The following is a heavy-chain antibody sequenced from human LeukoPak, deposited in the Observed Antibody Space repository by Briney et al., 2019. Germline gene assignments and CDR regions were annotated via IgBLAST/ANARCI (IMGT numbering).Heavy chain of an antibody. J-gene: IGHJ4*02. CDR1: GYSISSGYS. CDR2: IYHSGST. D-gene: IGHD3-10*01. V-gene: IGHV4-38-2*01. CDR3: ARTNYYGSGNYAKFDY. Sequence: PETLSLTCAVSGYSISSGYSWGWIRQTPAKGLEWIGCIYHSGSTYYNPSLKSRVTISVDTSKNQFSLKLSSVTAADTAVYYCARTNYYGSGNYAKFDYWGQGTLVTVSS.